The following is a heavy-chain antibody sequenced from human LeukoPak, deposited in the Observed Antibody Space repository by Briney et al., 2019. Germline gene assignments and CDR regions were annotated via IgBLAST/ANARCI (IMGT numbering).Heavy chain of an antibody. J-gene: IGHJ4*02. Sequence: PGGSLRLSCAASGFTFSSYAMSWVRQAPGKGLEWVSGIGDSGGSTYYADSVKGRFTISRDNAKNSLYLQMNSLRAEDTAVYYCARSGDYDFWSGYPNLDYWGQGTLVTVSS. CDR1: GFTFSSYA. CDR2: IGDSGGST. CDR3: ARSGDYDFWSGYPNLDY. V-gene: IGHV3-23*01. D-gene: IGHD3-3*01.